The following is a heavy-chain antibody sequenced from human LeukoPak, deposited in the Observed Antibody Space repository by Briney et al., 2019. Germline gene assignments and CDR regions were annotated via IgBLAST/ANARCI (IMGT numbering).Heavy chain of an antibody. J-gene: IGHJ4*02. V-gene: IGHV3-23*01. CDR3: ATTSYDILGYHDY. CDR1: GFTFSSYA. CDR2: ISGSGGSI. D-gene: IGHD3-9*01. Sequence: GGSLRLSCAASGFTFSSYAMSWVRQAPGKGLEWVSAISGSGGSIYYADSVKGRFTISRDNSKNTLYLQMNSLRAEDTAVYYCATTSYDILGYHDYWGQGTLVTVSS.